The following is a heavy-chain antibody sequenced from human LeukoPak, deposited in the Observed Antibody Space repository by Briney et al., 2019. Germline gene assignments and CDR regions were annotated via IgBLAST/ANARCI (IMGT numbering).Heavy chain of an antibody. D-gene: IGHD6-13*01. Sequence: PSETLSLTCAVYGGSFSGYYWSWIRQPPGKGLEWIGEINHSGSTNYNPSLKSRVTISVDTSKNQFSLKLSSVTAADTAVYYCARVQGRAAAGTRAFDIWGQGTMVTVSS. CDR2: INHSGST. J-gene: IGHJ3*02. CDR1: GGSFSGYY. V-gene: IGHV4-34*01. CDR3: ARVQGRAAAGTRAFDI.